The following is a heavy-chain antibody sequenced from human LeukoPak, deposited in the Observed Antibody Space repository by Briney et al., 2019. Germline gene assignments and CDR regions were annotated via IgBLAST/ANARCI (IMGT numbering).Heavy chain of an antibody. CDR1: GCSLTELS. V-gene: IGHV1-24*01. D-gene: IGHD3-10*01. CDR3: ATGPITRVRGVVTLSFDY. Sequence: ASVTVSRKGSGCSLTELSLHWVRQAPAPGQEWEGGFDPEGVERIHPQKFQGRVTMTEDTSTDTAYMELSSLRSEDTAVYYCATGPITRVRGVVTLSFDYSGQGTLVTVSS. J-gene: IGHJ4*02. CDR2: FDPEGVER.